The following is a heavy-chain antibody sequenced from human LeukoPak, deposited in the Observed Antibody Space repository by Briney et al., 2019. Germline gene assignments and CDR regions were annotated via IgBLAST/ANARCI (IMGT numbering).Heavy chain of an antibody. CDR2: ISGSGGST. Sequence: GGSLRLSCAASGFTFSSYAMSWVRKAPGKGLEWGSAISGSGGSTYYADSVKGRFTISRDNSKNTLYLQMNSLRAEDTAVYYCAKDRGYYGSGSYPPPTDYWGQGTLVTVSS. CDR3: AKDRGYYGSGSYPPPTDY. J-gene: IGHJ4*02. V-gene: IGHV3-23*01. D-gene: IGHD3-10*01. CDR1: GFTFSSYA.